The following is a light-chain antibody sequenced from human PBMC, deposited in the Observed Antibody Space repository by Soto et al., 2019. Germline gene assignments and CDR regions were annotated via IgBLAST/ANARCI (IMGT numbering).Light chain of an antibody. V-gene: IGKV1-9*01. CDR3: QQLDSMPIT. J-gene: IGKJ5*01. CDR1: QGIRSY. Sequence: IQLTQSPSSLSASVGDRVAITCRASQGIRSYLAWYQQKPGEAPKLLISIASILQSGVPSRFSGSGSGTDFVLTISSLQPEDSATYYCQQLDSMPITFCQGTRLEI. CDR2: IAS.